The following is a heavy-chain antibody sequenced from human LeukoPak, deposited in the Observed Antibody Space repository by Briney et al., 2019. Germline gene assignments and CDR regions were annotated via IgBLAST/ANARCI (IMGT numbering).Heavy chain of an antibody. V-gene: IGHV3-30*04. CDR1: GFTFSSYA. CDR2: ISYDGSNK. J-gene: IGHJ4*02. D-gene: IGHD6-13*01. CDR3: ARYGLPGVAAAALYYFDY. Sequence: GGSLRLSCAASGFTFSSYAMHWVRQAPGKGLEWVAVISYDGSNKYYADSVKGRFTISRDNSKNTLYLQMNSLRAEDTAVYYCARYGLPGVAAAALYYFDYWCQGTLVTVSS.